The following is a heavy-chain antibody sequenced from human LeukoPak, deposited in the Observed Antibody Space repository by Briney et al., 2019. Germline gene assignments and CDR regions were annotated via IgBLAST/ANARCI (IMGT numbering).Heavy chain of an antibody. D-gene: IGHD6-19*01. V-gene: IGHV3-21*01. Sequence: GGSLRLSCAASGFTFSSYSMNWVRQAPGKGLEWVSSISSSSSYIYYADSVKVRFTISRDNAKNSLYLQMNSLRAEDTSVYYCSVIAVAGRMVDAFDIWGQGTMVTVSS. J-gene: IGHJ3*02. CDR3: SVIAVAGRMVDAFDI. CDR2: ISSSSSYI. CDR1: GFTFSSYS.